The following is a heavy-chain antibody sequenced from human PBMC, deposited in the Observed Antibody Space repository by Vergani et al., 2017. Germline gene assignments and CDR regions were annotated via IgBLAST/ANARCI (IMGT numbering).Heavy chain of an antibody. V-gene: IGHV4-59*01. Sequence: QVQLQESGPGLVKPSETLSLTCTVSGGSISSYYWSWIRQPPGKGLERIGYIYYSGSTNYNPSLKSRVTISVDTSKNQFSLKLSSVTAADTAVYYCARDGYDSSGYPLGLFDPWGQGTLVTVSS. CDR1: GGSISSYY. CDR2: IYYSGST. CDR3: ARDGYDSSGYPLGLFDP. J-gene: IGHJ5*02. D-gene: IGHD3-22*01.